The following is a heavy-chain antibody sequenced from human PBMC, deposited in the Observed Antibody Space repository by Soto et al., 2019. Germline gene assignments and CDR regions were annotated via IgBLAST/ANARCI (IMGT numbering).Heavy chain of an antibody. Sequence: GGSLRLSCAASVFTFSSYGMHWVRQGPGKGLEWVAVISYDGSNKYYADSVKGRFTISRDNSKNTLYLQMNSLRAEDTAVYYCAKAILTGPWWYYYGMDVWGQGTTVTVSS. V-gene: IGHV3-30*18. CDR2: ISYDGSNK. CDR1: VFTFSSYG. CDR3: AKAILTGPWWYYYGMDV. J-gene: IGHJ6*02. D-gene: IGHD3-9*01.